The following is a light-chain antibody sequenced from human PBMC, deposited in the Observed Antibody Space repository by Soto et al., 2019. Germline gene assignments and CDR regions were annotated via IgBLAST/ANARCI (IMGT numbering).Light chain of an antibody. CDR2: KAS. V-gene: IGKV1-5*03. Sequence: DIQMTQSPSTLSASVGDRVTITCRASQSISSWLAWYQQKPGKAPKLLIYKASSLESGVPSRFSVSGSVTEFTLTIRSLQPDDFATYYCQHSGTFGGGTKVEIK. J-gene: IGKJ4*01. CDR3: QHSGT. CDR1: QSISSW.